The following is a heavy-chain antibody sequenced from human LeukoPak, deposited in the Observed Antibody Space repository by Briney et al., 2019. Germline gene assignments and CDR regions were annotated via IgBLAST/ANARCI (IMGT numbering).Heavy chain of an antibody. J-gene: IGHJ4*02. CDR2: IKSKADGGAT. D-gene: IGHD3-22*01. CDR3: TTDDYYDSSGYYYVGFDC. V-gene: IGHV3-15*01. CDR1: GFTFSNAW. Sequence: GGSLRLSCAASGFTFSNAWMSWVRQAPGKGLEWVGRIKSKADGGATDYAAPVKGRFTISRDDSKNTLYLQMSSLKTEDTAAYYCTTDDYYDSSGYYYVGFDCWGQGTLVTVSS.